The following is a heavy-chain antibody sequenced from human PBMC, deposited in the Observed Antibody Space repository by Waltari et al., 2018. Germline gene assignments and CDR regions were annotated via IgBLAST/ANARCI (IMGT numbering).Heavy chain of an antibody. CDR2: LQAGGAA. D-gene: IGHD5-12*01. CDR1: GFTVSHNY. CDR3: ARAGLGSPSQWLQLLDL. J-gene: IGHJ5*02. V-gene: IGHV3-53*01. Sequence: EVQLVESGGGLIQPGGSLRLSCVASGFTVSHNYMSWVRQAPGKGVGWVSVLQAGGAAYHAESVKGRFTVSRDNSKNTLYLQMNSLRDEDTAIYFCARAGLGSPSQWLQLLDLWGQGTLVTVSS.